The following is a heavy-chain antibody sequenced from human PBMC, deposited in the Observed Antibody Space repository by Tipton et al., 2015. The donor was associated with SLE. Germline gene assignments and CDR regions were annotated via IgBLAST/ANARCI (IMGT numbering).Heavy chain of an antibody. J-gene: IGHJ4*02. Sequence: GSLRLSCAASGFIVSNNYMSWVRQAPGKGLQWVSSIYRDGSTYYADSVQGRFTLSRDNSKNMLYLQMNSLRVEDTAVYYCAKGGTGKFDYWGQGTLVTVSS. D-gene: IGHD7-27*01. CDR1: GFIVSNNY. CDR2: IYRDGST. V-gene: IGHV3-53*01. CDR3: AKGGTGKFDY.